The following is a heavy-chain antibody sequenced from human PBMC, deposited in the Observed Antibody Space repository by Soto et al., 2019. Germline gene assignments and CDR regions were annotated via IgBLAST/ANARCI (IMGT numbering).Heavy chain of an antibody. CDR2: IYYTGRT. J-gene: IGHJ4*02. CDR1: GDSISSGFYF. CDR3: ARQVSSSYFDTRYFDY. Sequence: SETLSLTCNVSGDSISSGFYFWAWIRQPPGKGLEWIGSIYYTGRTYYNPSLKSRVTISVDTSKNQFSLTLGSVTAADTAVYYCARQVSSSYFDTRYFDYWGQGALVTVYS. V-gene: IGHV4-39*01. D-gene: IGHD3-22*01.